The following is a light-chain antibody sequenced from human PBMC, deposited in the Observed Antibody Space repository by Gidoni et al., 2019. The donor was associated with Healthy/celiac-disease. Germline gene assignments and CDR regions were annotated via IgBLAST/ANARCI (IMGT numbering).Light chain of an antibody. V-gene: IGKV4-1*01. CDR2: WAT. Sequence: DIVMIQSLDFLAVSLGERATINCKSSQSILYSYNNKNSLAWYQQKPGQPPKMIIYWATTRKAGVPDRFSGSGSGTDFTLTISSLQAEDVAVYYCQQYYTTPPYTFGQGTKLEIK. J-gene: IGKJ2*01. CDR3: QQYYTTPPYT. CDR1: QSILYSYNNKNS.